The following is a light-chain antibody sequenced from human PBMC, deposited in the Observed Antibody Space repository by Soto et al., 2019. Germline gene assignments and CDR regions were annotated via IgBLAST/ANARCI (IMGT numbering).Light chain of an antibody. CDR1: QSISSY. J-gene: IGKJ2*01. CDR3: QQSYSTPYT. Sequence: DIQMTQSPSSLSASVGDRVTITCRASQSISSYLNWYQQKPGKAPKLLIYAASTLQSGVLSRFSGSGSATDFTLTISRLQPDDFANYYCQQSYSTPYTFGQGTKLEI. V-gene: IGKV1-39*01. CDR2: AAS.